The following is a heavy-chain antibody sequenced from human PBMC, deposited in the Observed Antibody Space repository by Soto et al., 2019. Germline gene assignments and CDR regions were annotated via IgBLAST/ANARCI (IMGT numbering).Heavy chain of an antibody. V-gene: IGHV1-69*12. CDR3: AREGGSGNYRYYAMDV. CDR2: IIPIFGTA. Sequence: QVQLVQSGAEVKKPGSSVKVSCKASGGTFSSYAISWVRQGPGQGLEWMGGIIPIFGTANYAQKFQGRVTITADESTSTAYMELSSLRSEDTAVYYCAREGGSGNYRYYAMDVWGQGTTVTVSS. CDR1: GGTFSSYA. J-gene: IGHJ6*02. D-gene: IGHD3-10*01.